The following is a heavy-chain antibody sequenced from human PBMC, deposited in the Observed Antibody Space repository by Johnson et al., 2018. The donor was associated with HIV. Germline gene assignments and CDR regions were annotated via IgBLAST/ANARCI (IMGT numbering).Heavy chain of an antibody. CDR1: GFTFSSYG. D-gene: IGHD3-16*01. CDR2: IWYAGSNK. Sequence: QVQLVESGGGVVQPGRSLRLSCAASGFTFSSYGMHWVRQAPGKGLEWVAVIWYAGSNKYYADSVKGRFPISRDNFKNTLYLQMNSLRAEDTAVYYCARPPGGGRCGNDAFDIWGQGTMVTVSS. V-gene: IGHV3-30*19. CDR3: ARPPGGGRCGNDAFDI. J-gene: IGHJ3*02.